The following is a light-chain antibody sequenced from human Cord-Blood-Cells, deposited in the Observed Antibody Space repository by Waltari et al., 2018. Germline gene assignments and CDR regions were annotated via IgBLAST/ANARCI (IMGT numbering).Light chain of an antibody. CDR3: QQYNNWPPWT. V-gene: IGKV3-15*01. CDR1: QSVSRN. Sequence: EIVMTQSPATLSVSPGERATLSCRASQSVSRNLAWYQQKPGQAPRRLIYGASTRATGIPARFSGSGSRTEFTLTISSLQSEDFAVYYCQQYNNWPPWTFGQGTKVEIK. CDR2: GAS. J-gene: IGKJ1*01.